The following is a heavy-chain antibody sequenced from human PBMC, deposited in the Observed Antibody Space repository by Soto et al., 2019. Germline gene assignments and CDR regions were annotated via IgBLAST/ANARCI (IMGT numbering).Heavy chain of an antibody. CDR3: ATPAGIAVAGPIHDAFDI. CDR2: ISSSSSYI. D-gene: IGHD6-19*01. V-gene: IGHV3-21*01. CDR1: GFTFSSYS. J-gene: IGHJ3*02. Sequence: GGSLRLSCAASGFTFSSYSMNWVRQAPGKGLEWVSSISSSSSYIYYADSVKGRFTISRDNAKNSLYLQMNSLRAEDTAVYYCATPAGIAVAGPIHDAFDIWGQGTMVTVSS.